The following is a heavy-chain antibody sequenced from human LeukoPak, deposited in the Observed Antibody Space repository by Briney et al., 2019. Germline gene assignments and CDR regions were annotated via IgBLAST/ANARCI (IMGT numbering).Heavy chain of an antibody. V-gene: IGHV3-21*01. CDR2: ISSSSSYI. J-gene: IGHJ4*02. Sequence: GGSLRLSCAASGFTFSSYSMNWVRQAPGKGLEWVSSISSSSSYIYYADSVKGRFTTSRDNAKNSLYLQMNSLRAEDTAVYYCARVDYGDYRGGVDYWGQGTLVTVSS. CDR3: ARVDYGDYRGGVDY. D-gene: IGHD4-17*01. CDR1: GFTFSSYS.